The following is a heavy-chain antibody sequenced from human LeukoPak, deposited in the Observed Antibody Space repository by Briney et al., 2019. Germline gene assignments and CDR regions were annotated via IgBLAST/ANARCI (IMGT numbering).Heavy chain of an antibody. CDR3: AKDNYDNSDYDGSYY. D-gene: IGHD4-11*01. V-gene: IGHV3-30*02. J-gene: IGHJ4*02. CDR2: IRYDGSNK. Sequence: PGGSLRLCCAASVHPFRRSRMHWVRQAPGKGLEWVAFIRYDGSNKYYVDSVKGRFTISRDNSKNTLYLQMNSLRAEDTAVYYCAKDNYDNSDYDGSYYWGQGTLVTVSS. CDR1: VHPFRRSR.